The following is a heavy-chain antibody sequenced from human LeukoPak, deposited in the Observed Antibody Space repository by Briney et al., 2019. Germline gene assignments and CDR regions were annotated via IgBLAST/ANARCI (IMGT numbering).Heavy chain of an antibody. CDR2: INPNSGGT. V-gene: IGHV1-2*02. J-gene: IGHJ6*02. Sequence: ASVKVSCKASGYTFTGYYMHWVRQAPGQGLEWMGWINPNSGGTNYAQKFQGRVTMTRDTSTSTVYMELGSLRSEDTAVYYCARSGRLTVTTWDYYYGMDVWGQGTTVTVSS. D-gene: IGHD4-17*01. CDR3: ARSGRLTVTTWDYYYGMDV. CDR1: GYTFTGYY.